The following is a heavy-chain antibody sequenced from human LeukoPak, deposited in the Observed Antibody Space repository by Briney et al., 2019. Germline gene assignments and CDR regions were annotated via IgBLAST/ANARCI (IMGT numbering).Heavy chain of an antibody. V-gene: IGHV4-39*01. CDR3: ARSLWADFSSGWSFYFDY. CDR2: IYYSGST. CDR1: GGSISSSSYY. Sequence: SETLSLTCTVSGGSISSSSYYWGWIRQPPGKGLEWIGSIYYSGSTYYNPSLKSRVTISVDTSKNQFSLKLSSVTAADTAVYYCARSLWADFSSGWSFYFDYWGQGTLVTVSS. J-gene: IGHJ4*02. D-gene: IGHD6-19*01.